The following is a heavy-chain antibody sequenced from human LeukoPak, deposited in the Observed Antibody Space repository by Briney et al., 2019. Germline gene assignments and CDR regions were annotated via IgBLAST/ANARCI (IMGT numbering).Heavy chain of an antibody. J-gene: IGHJ6*02. CDR1: GFTFSSYD. D-gene: IGHD3-10*01. CDR2: IGTAGDT. Sequence: GGSLRLSCAASGFTFSSYDMHWVRQATRKGLEWVSAIGTAGDTYYPGSVKGRFTISRENAKNSLYLQMNSLRAGDTAVYYCARAGVRMVRGVRPSYGMDVWGQGTTVTVSS. CDR3: ARAGVRMVRGVRPSYGMDV. V-gene: IGHV3-13*01.